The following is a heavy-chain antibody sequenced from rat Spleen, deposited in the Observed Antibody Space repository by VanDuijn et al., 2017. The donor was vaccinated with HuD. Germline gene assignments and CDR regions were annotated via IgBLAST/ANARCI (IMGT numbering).Heavy chain of an antibody. D-gene: IGHD1-1*01. CDR3: TRENYSGDVEVMDA. J-gene: IGHJ4*01. CDR2: ISSGGST. CDR1: GFSLTSYH. V-gene: IGHV2S12*01. Sequence: QVQLKESGPGLVQPSQTLSLTCTVSGFSLTSYHVSWVRQPPGKGLEWIAAISSGGSTYFNSVLKSRLSISRDTSKSQVFLKMNSLQTEDTAIYYCTRENYSGDVEVMDAWGQGASVTVSS.